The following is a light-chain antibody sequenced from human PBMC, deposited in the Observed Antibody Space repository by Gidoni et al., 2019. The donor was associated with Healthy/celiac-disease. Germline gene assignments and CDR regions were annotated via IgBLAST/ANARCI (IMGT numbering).Light chain of an antibody. CDR3: QQYGRSLS. J-gene: IGKJ4*01. V-gene: IGKV3-20*01. Sequence: EIVLTQSPGTLSLSPGERATLSCRAIQSVSSSYLAWYQQKPGQAPRLLIYGASSRATGIPDRFSGSGSGTDFTLTISRLEPEDFAVYYCQQYGRSLSFGGGTKVEIK. CDR1: QSVSSSY. CDR2: GAS.